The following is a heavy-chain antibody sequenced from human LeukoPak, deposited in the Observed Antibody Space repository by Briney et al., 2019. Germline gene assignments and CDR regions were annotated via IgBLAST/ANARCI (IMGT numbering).Heavy chain of an antibody. CDR2: IYYSGST. CDR3: ARQLRGEAVAGHLQPFDY. CDR1: GGSISSYY. V-gene: IGHV4-59*08. Sequence: ASETLSLTCTVSGGSISSYYWNWIRQPPGKGLEWIGYIYYSGSTNYNPSLKSRVTISVDTSRNQFSLKLSSVTAADTAVYFCARQLRGEAVAGHLQPFDYWGQGTLVTVSS. J-gene: IGHJ4*02. D-gene: IGHD6-19*01.